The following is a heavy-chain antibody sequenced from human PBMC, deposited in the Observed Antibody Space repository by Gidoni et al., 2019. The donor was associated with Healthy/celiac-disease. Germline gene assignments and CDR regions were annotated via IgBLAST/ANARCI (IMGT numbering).Heavy chain of an antibody. CDR1: GVSISSSSYY. J-gene: IGHJ6*02. V-gene: IGHV4-39*01. Sequence: QLPLQESGPGLVKPSETLSLTCTVSGVSISSSSYYWGWIRQPPGKGLEWIGSIYYSGSTYYNPSLKSRVTISVDTSKNQFSLKLSSVTAADTAVYYCARHRQESKLYYGMDVWGQGTTVTVSS. CDR2: IYYSGST. CDR3: ARHRQESKLYYGMDV.